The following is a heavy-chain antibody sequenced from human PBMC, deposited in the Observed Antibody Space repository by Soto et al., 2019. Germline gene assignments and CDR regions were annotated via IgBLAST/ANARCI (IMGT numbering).Heavy chain of an antibody. J-gene: IGHJ5*02. Sequence: SEPLSLTCTVSGGYITTYYWSWIRQSPGRGLEWIGFIHYSGSTSHNPSLRSRVRIAVDTAKNQISLKVFYVTAADTAVHYCARESRGSSLVVEEFDPWGQGTLVTVSS. V-gene: IGHV4-59*01. CDR3: ARESRGSSLVVEEFDP. CDR2: IHYSGST. D-gene: IGHD3-22*01. CDR1: GGYITTYY.